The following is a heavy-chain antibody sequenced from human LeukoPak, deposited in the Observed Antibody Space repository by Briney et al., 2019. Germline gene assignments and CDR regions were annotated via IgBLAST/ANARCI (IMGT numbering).Heavy chain of an antibody. V-gene: IGHV1-46*01. CDR3: ARFSGSSNFDY. J-gene: IGHJ4*02. D-gene: IGHD1-26*01. CDR2: FYAGGTTL. CDR1: GYRFSSYH. Sequence: ASVKVSCNPSGYRFSSYHIHWLRQAPGQGPEWMGVFYAGGTTLINAQKFQGRVTMTRDTSTGTVYMELSSLRSDDTAVYYCARFSGSSNFDYWGQGTLVTVPS.